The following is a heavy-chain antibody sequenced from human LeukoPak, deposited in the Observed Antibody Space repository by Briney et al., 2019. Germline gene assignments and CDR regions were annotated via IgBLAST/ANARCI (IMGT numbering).Heavy chain of an antibody. V-gene: IGHV4-31*03. J-gene: IGHJ2*01. CDR3: ARGTYWGSYWYFDL. Sequence: SQTLSLTCTVSGGSISSGGYYWSWIRQHPGKGLEWIGNIYYSGSTYYNPSLKSRITTSVETSKNQFSLKLSSVAAADTAVYYCARGTYWGSYWYFDLWGRGTLVTVSS. D-gene: IGHD7-27*01. CDR1: GGSISSGGYY. CDR2: IYYSGST.